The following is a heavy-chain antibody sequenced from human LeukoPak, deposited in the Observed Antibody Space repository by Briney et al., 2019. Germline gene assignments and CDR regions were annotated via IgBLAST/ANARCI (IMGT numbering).Heavy chain of an antibody. Sequence: GASAKVSCKASGYTFTSYYIHWVRQAPGRGLEYMGIIRPSGSTAYAQKFQGRVTMTRDTSTSAVDMELSSLRSEDTAVYYCAREGPETYNFDSWGQGTQVTVSS. CDR3: AREGPETYNFDS. CDR2: IRPSGST. J-gene: IGHJ4*02. V-gene: IGHV1-46*01. CDR1: GYTFTSYY. D-gene: IGHD5-18*01.